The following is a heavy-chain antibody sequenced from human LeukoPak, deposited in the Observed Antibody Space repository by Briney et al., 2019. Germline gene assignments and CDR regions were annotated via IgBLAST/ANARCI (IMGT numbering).Heavy chain of an antibody. CDR1: GGSFSGYY. D-gene: IGHD1-14*01. V-gene: IGHV4-34*01. Sequence: SETLSLTCAVYGGSFSGYYWSWIRQPPGKGLEWIGEINHSGSTNYNPSLKSRVTISVDTSKNQFSLKLSSVTAADTAVYYCARARTLISDIWGQGTMVTVSS. J-gene: IGHJ3*02. CDR2: INHSGST. CDR3: ARARTLISDI.